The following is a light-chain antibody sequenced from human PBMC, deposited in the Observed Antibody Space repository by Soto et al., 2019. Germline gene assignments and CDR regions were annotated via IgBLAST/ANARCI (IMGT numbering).Light chain of an antibody. J-gene: IGLJ1*01. V-gene: IGLV2-14*01. CDR2: DVT. Sequence: QSVLTQPASVSESPGQSITISCTGSSSDVGGYKYVSWYQQHPGKAPKLLIYDVTNRPSGVSNRFSGSKSGYTASLTISGLQSEDETDYYCSSYTRFTTLVFGTGTKVTVL. CDR3: SSYTRFTTLV. CDR1: SSDVGGYKY.